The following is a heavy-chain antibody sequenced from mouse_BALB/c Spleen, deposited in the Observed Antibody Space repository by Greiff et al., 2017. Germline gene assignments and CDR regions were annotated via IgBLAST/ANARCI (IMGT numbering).Heavy chain of an antibody. CDR1: GFTFSSYA. V-gene: IGHV5-6-5*01. J-gene: IGHJ4*01. Sequence: VQLKESGGGLVKPGGSLKLSCAASGFTFSSYAMSWVRQTPEKRLEWVASISSGGSTYYPDSVKGRFTISRDNARNILYLQMSSLRSEDTAMYYCARGGDYYYGSSYYYAMDYWGQGTSVTVSS. D-gene: IGHD1-1*01. CDR2: ISSGGST. CDR3: ARGGDYYYGSSYYYAMDY.